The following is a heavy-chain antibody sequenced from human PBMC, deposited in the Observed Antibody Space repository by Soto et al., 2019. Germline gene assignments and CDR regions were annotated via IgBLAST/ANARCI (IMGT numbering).Heavy chain of an antibody. CDR2: INAGNGNT. CDR3: ARGDWWLFDY. D-gene: IGHD2-8*02. CDR1: GYTFTSYA. Sequence: QVKLVQSGAEEKKPGASVKVSCKASGYTFTSYAIHWVRQAPGQRLEWMGWINAGNGNTKYSQKFQGRVTITRDTSAITAYMELSSLKSEDTAVYYCARGDWWLFDYWGQGTLVTVSS. J-gene: IGHJ4*02. V-gene: IGHV1-3*05.